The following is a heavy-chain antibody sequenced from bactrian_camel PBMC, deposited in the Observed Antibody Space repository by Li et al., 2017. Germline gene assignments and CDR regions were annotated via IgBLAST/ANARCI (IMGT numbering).Heavy chain of an antibody. CDR3: TKGVGSTSHATDYGGFAD. J-gene: IGHJ4*01. V-gene: IGHV3S1*01. CDR2: VRSDGTT. Sequence: QVQLVESGGGSVEAGGSLRLSCTASGLTSGTYCMAWFRQAPRKGLEWVSRVRSDGTTYYVDSVQGRFTISRDNAKNTLYLQLNSLKTEDTAMYYCTKGVGSTSHATDYGGFADWGRGTQVTVS. CDR1: GLTSGTYC. D-gene: IGHD4*01.